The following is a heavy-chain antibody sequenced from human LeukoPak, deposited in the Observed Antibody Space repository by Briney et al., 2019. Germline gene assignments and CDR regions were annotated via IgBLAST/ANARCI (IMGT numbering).Heavy chain of an antibody. J-gene: IGHJ5*02. V-gene: IGHV1-46*01. CDR1: GYTFTSYY. D-gene: IGHD3-22*01. CDR2: INPSGGST. CDR3: ARDLDTMIVRLDP. Sequence: GASVKVSCKASGYTFTSYYMHWVRQAPGQGLEWMVIINPSGGSTSYAQKFQGRVTMTRDTSTSKVYMELSSLRSEDTAVYYCARDLDTMIVRLDPWGQGTLVTVSS.